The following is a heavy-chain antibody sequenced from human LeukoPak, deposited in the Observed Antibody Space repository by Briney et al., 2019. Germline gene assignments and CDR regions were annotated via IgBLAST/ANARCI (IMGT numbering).Heavy chain of an antibody. J-gene: IGHJ4*02. D-gene: IGHD2/OR15-2a*01. CDR3: ARDNSKVYYFDY. CDR1: GYTFTSYG. V-gene: IGHV1-18*01. Sequence: AVNVSCKASGYTFTSYGISWVRQAPGQGLEWMGWISAYNGNTNYAQKLQGRVTMTTDTSTSTAYMELRSLRSDDTAVYYCARDNSKVYYFDYWGQGTLVTVSS. CDR2: ISAYNGNT.